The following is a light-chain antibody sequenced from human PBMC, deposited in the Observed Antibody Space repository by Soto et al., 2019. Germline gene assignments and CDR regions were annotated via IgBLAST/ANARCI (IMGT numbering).Light chain of an antibody. V-gene: IGLV2-14*01. J-gene: IGLJ1*01. CDR2: EVS. Sequence: QSVLAQPASVSGSPGQSITVSCTGTRSDVGGYNYVSWYQQHPGKAPKLIIYEVSNRPSGVSYRFSGSKSGNTASLTISGLQAEDEADYYCRSYTSSNTLHYVFGSGTKVTVL. CDR3: RSYTSSNTLHYV. CDR1: RSDVGGYNY.